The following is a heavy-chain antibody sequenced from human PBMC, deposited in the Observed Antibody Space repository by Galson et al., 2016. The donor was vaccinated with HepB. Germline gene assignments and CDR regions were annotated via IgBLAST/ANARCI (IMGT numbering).Heavy chain of an antibody. CDR3: AFKYYDILTGYATDHYYYYGMDV. CDR1: GGSFSGYY. CDR2: INHSGGT. D-gene: IGHD3-9*01. Sequence: SETLSLTCAAYGGSFSGYYWSWIRQPPGKGLEWIREINHSGGTYYNPSLKSRVTISVDTSKNQFSLKLSFVTAADTAVYYCAFKYYDILTGYATDHYYYYGMDVWGQGNTVTVSS. V-gene: IGHV4-34*01. J-gene: IGHJ6*02.